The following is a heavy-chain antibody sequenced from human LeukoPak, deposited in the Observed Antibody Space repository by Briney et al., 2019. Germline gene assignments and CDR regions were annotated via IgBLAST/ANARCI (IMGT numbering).Heavy chain of an antibody. CDR1: GGSISSGGYY. D-gene: IGHD3-10*01. J-gene: IGHJ5*02. V-gene: IGHV4-31*03. CDR2: IYYSGST. Sequence: SETLSLTCTVSGGSISSGGYYWSWIRQHPGKGLEWIGYIYYSGSTYYNPSLKSRVTISVDTSKNQFSLKLSSVTAADTAVYYCARSYGSGSYIWFEPWGQGTLVTVYS. CDR3: ARSYGSGSYIWFEP.